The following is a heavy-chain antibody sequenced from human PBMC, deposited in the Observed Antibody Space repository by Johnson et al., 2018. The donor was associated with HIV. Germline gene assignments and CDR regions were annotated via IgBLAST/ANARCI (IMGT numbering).Heavy chain of an antibody. CDR2: IRSKANSYAT. V-gene: IGHV3-73*02. D-gene: IGHD2-15*01. CDR1: GFTFSGSA. J-gene: IGHJ3*02. CDR3: ARAVVVAATNAFDI. Sequence: VQLVESGGGLVQPGGSLRLSCAASGFTFSGSAMHWVRQASGKGLEWVGRIRSKANSYATAYAASVKGRFTISRDNSKNTLYLQMNSLRAEDTAVYYCARAVVVAATNAFDIWGQGTMVTVSS.